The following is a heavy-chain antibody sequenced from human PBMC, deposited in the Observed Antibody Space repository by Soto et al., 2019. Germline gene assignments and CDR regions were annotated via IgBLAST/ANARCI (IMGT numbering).Heavy chain of an antibody. V-gene: IGHV1-18*01. CDR3: AREAVPYSSGWDGWFDP. Sequence: QVQLVQSGAEVKKPGASVKVSCKASGYTFTSYGISWVRQAPGQGLEWMGWISAYNGNTNYAQKLQGRVTMTTDTSTSTAYMELRSLRSDDTAVYYCAREAVPYSSGWDGWFDPWGQGTLVTVSS. CDR1: GYTFTSYG. CDR2: ISAYNGNT. J-gene: IGHJ5*02. D-gene: IGHD6-19*01.